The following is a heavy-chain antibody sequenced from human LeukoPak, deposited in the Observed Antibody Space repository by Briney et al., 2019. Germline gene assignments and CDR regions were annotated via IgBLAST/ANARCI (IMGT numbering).Heavy chain of an antibody. D-gene: IGHD3-22*01. CDR2: ISSSGSTI. V-gene: IGHV3-48*01. J-gene: IGHJ1*01. CDR3: AKGNYYDSSGYPEYFQH. Sequence: GGSLRLSCAASGFTFDDYGMSWVRQAPGKGLEWVSYISSSGSTIYYADSVKGRFTISRDNSKNTLYLQMNSLRAEDTAVYYCAKGNYYDSSGYPEYFQHWGQGTLVTVSS. CDR1: GFTFDDYG.